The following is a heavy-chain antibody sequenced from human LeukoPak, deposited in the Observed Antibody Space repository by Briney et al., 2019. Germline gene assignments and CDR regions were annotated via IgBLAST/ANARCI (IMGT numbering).Heavy chain of an antibody. Sequence: GASVKVSCKASGYTFTSYGISWVRQAPGQGVEWMGWISAYNGNTNYAQKLQGRVTMTTDTSTSTAYMELRSLRSDDTAVYYCARVDLMRGTAMVNFDYWGQGTLVTVSS. CDR2: ISAYNGNT. CDR3: ARVDLMRGTAMVNFDY. J-gene: IGHJ4*02. V-gene: IGHV1-18*01. D-gene: IGHD5-18*01. CDR1: GYTFTSYG.